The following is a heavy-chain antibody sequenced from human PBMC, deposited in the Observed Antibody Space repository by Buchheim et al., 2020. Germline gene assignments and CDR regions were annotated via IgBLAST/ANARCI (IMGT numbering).Heavy chain of an antibody. CDR1: GFIFSSFV. CDR3: AREGFAGFSLDY. Sequence: QVQLVESGGGVVQPGRSLRLSCAASGFIFSSFVMHWVRQAPGKGLEWLAVISYDGDNKYYADSVKGRFTISRDKSTMYLQMNSLTGEDTAVYYCAREGFAGFSLDYWGQGTL. J-gene: IGHJ4*02. V-gene: IGHV3-30*04. D-gene: IGHD3-9*01. CDR2: ISYDGDNK.